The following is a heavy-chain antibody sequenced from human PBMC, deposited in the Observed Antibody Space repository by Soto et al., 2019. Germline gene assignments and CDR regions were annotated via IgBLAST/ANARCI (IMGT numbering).Heavy chain of an antibody. D-gene: IGHD6-19*01. CDR1: GFSFSYYA. Sequence: QVLLVQSGGGVVQPGRSLRLSCAASGFSFSYYAMHWVRQAPGKGLEWVAGIWYDGANKYYADSVKGRFTISRDNSKEALYLQMGSLSAEDTCIYYCARDRIAVYYFDYWGQGTLVTVSS. CDR2: IWYDGANK. J-gene: IGHJ4*02. CDR3: ARDRIAVYYFDY. V-gene: IGHV3-33*01.